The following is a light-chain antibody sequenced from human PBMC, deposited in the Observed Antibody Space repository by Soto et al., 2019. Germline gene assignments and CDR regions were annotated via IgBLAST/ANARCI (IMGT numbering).Light chain of an antibody. CDR1: QSVSSSY. J-gene: IGKJ2*01. Sequence: EIVLTQSPGTLSLSPGERATLSCRASQSVSSSYLAWYQQKPGQAPRLLIYGASSRATGIPDRFSGSGSVTDFPLTISRLEPEDFAVYYCPQYGSSPLYTLGRGTKLEIK. CDR3: PQYGSSPLYT. CDR2: GAS. V-gene: IGKV3-20*01.